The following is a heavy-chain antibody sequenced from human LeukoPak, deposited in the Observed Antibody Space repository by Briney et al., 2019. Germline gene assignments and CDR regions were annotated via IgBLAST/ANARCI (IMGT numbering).Heavy chain of an antibody. D-gene: IGHD4-11*01. J-gene: IGHJ6*02. CDR1: GGSISSGGSY. Sequence: SQTLSLTCTVSGGSISSGGSYWTWIRQPPGKGLEWVGYINYSGTTYYDPSLKSRVTISVDESKNQFSLKLNSVTAADTAVYYCTVTTRDYYYGMDVWGQGTTVTVSS. CDR2: INYSGTT. V-gene: IGHV4-31*03. CDR3: TVTTRDYYYGMDV.